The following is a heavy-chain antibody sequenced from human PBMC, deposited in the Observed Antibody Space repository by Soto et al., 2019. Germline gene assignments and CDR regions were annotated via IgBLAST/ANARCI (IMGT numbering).Heavy chain of an antibody. CDR1: GFTFSSYW. J-gene: IGHJ6*02. CDR3: ARDQWIAVAGTTNYYYYYGMDV. D-gene: IGHD6-19*01. V-gene: IGHV3-7*01. CDR2: IKQDGSEK. Sequence: PGGSLRLSCAASGFTFSSYWMSWVRQAPGKGLEWVANIKQDGSEKYYVDSVKGRFTISRDNAKNSLYLQMNSLRAEDTAVYYCARDQWIAVAGTTNYYYYYGMDVWGQGTTVTVSS.